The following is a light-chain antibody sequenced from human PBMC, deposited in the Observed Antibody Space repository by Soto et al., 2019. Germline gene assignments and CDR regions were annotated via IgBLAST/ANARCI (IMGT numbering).Light chain of an antibody. Sequence: EIVLTQSPGTLSLSPGERATLSCRASQTVTSTFLAWYQQRPGQAPRLLIYGASRRATGIPDRFSGSGSGTDFTLTITRLEPEDFAVYYSHQYDSSRTFGQGTKVEMK. V-gene: IGKV3-20*01. CDR1: QTVTSTF. CDR3: HQYDSSRT. CDR2: GAS. J-gene: IGKJ1*01.